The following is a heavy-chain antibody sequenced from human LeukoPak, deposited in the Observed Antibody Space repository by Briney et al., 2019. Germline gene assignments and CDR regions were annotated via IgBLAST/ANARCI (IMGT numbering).Heavy chain of an antibody. Sequence: SVKVSCKASGGTFSNYAISWVRQAPGQGLEWMGRIIPMFGTTNYAQKFQGRVTITTDESTSTAYMEVSSLRIEDTAVYYCASVTVTTWAPDGHMDVWGKGTTVTVSS. J-gene: IGHJ6*03. CDR3: ASVTVTTWAPDGHMDV. D-gene: IGHD4-11*01. CDR2: IIPMFGTT. V-gene: IGHV1-69*05. CDR1: GGTFSNYA.